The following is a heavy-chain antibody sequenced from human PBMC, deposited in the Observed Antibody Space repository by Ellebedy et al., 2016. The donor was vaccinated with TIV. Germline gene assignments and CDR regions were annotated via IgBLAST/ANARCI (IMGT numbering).Heavy chain of an antibody. D-gene: IGHD6-19*01. CDR2: IYPGDSDT. CDR1: GYSFATYW. V-gene: IGHV5-51*01. J-gene: IGHJ4*02. CDR3: VRHLEGKAVAGTGDY. Sequence: GESLKISCQGSGYSFATYWIAWVRQMPGKGLEWMGIIYPGDSDTRYNPSFRGQVTMSADKSTAYLQWSSLKASDTAIYYCVRHLEGKAVAGTGDYWGQGTLVTVSS.